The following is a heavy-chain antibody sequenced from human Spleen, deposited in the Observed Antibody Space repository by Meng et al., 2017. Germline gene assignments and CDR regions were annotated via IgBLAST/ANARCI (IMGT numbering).Heavy chain of an antibody. D-gene: IGHD3-10*01. CDR3: ARVAITMVRGVIDY. V-gene: IGHV1-2*02. CDR2: INPNSGGT. J-gene: IGHJ4*02. CDR1: GGTFSSYA. Sequence: ASVKVSCKASGGTFSSYAISWVRQAPGQGLEWMGWINPNSGGTNYAQKFQGRVTMTRDTSISTAYMELSRLRSDDTAVYYCARVAITMVRGVIDYWGQGTLVTVSS.